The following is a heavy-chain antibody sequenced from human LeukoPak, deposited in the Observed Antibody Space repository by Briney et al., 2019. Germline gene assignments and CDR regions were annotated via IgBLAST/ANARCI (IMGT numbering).Heavy chain of an antibody. D-gene: IGHD1-1*01. V-gene: IGHV4-30-2*01. CDR2: IYHSGST. Sequence: SETLSLTCAVYGGSISSGGYSWSWIRQPPGKGLEWIGYIYHSGSTYYNPSLKSRVTISVDRSKNQFSLKLSSVTAADTAVYYCARGTGTSLLSLRAPWFDPWGQGTLVTVSS. CDR3: ARGTGTSLLSLRAPWFDP. CDR1: GGSISSGGYS. J-gene: IGHJ5*02.